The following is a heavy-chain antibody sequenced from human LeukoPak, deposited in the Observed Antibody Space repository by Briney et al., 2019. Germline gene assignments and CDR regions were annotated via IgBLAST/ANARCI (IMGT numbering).Heavy chain of an antibody. CDR1: GGSFSGYY. V-gene: IGHV4-34*01. J-gene: IGHJ4*02. Sequence: PSETLSLTCAVYGGSFSGYYWSWIRQPPGKGLEWLGEINHSGSTNYNPSLKSRVTISVDTSKNQFSLKLSSVTAADTAVYYCARESEHCSGGSCYLDYWGQGTLVTVSS. CDR2: INHSGST. D-gene: IGHD2-15*01. CDR3: ARESEHCSGGSCYLDY.